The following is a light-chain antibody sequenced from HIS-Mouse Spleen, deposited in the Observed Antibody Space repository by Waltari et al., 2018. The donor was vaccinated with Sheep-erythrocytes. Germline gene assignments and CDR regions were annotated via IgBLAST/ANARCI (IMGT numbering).Light chain of an antibody. Sequence: QSALTQPASVSGSPGQSLTISCTGPSSDVGSSNLVSWYQQHPGKAPKLMIYEGSKRPSGVSNRFSGSKSGNTASLTISGLQAEDEADYYCCSYAGSSTPWVFGGGTKLTVL. CDR1: SSDVGSSNL. V-gene: IGLV2-23*01. CDR2: EGS. J-gene: IGLJ3*02. CDR3: CSYAGSSTPWV.